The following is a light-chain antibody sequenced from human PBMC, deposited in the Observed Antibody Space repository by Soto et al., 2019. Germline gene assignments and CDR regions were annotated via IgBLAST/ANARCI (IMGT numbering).Light chain of an antibody. Sequence: QSVLTQPPSVSEAPRQRFTISCSGSSSNIGNNAVHWYQQLPGKAPKLLIYYDDLLPSGVSDRFSGSKSGTSASLAISGLQSEDEADYYCAAWDDSLNGPVFGGGTKLTVL. CDR2: YDD. V-gene: IGLV1-36*01. CDR1: SSNIGNNA. J-gene: IGLJ2*01. CDR3: AAWDDSLNGPV.